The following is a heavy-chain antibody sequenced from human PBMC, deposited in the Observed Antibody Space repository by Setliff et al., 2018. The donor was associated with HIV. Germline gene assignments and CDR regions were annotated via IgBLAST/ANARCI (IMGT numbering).Heavy chain of an antibody. CDR1: GGSISSDY. Sequence: PSETLSLTCTVSGGSISSDYWSWIRQPPGKGLEWIGYIYYSGSTNYNPSLKSRVTISVATYKNQFSLKLNSVTTADTAVYYCARSRTSSGYYGVTGYGMDIWGQGTTVTVSS. D-gene: IGHD3-22*01. CDR2: IYYSGST. J-gene: IGHJ6*02. CDR3: ARSRTSSGYYGVTGYGMDI. V-gene: IGHV4-59*01.